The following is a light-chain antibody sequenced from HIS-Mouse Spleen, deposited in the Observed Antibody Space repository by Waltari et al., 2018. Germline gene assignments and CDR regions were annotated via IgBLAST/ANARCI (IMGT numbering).Light chain of an antibody. Sequence: EIVLTQSPGTLSLSPGERATLSCRASQSVSSSYSAWYQQKPGQAPRILIYGASSRATGIPDRFSGSGSGTDFTLTISRLEPEDFAVYYCQQYGSSPYTFGQGTKLEIK. CDR3: QQYGSSPYT. CDR1: QSVSSSY. CDR2: GAS. J-gene: IGKJ2*01. V-gene: IGKV3-20*01.